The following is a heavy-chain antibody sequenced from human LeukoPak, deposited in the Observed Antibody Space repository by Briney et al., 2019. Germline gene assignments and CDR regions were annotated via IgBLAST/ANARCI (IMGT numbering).Heavy chain of an antibody. CDR3: ARLIVVVVAASSYFDS. CDR1: GFTFGEDA. J-gene: IGHJ4*02. V-gene: IGHV3-49*03. D-gene: IGHD2-15*01. CDR2: IRTKTNGATA. Sequence: GGSLRLSCTASGFTFGEDAMSWFRQAPGKGLEWLGFIRTKTNGATAEYAASVKGRFSISRDDSKSIAYLQMNSLKPEDTAVYYCARLIVVVVAASSYFDSWGQGTRVTVSS.